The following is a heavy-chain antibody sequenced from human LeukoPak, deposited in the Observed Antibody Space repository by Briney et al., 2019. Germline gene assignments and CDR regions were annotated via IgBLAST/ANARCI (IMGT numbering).Heavy chain of an antibody. CDR3: AGPAGARNAFDI. CDR2: IYYSGNS. Sequence: SETLSLACTVSGGSISSGSYYWNWIRQHPGKGLEWIGYIYYSGNSYYNPSLKSRVTISLDSSKNQFSLKLSSVTAADTAVYYCAGPAGARNAFDIWGQGTMVTVSS. J-gene: IGHJ3*02. D-gene: IGHD3-10*01. V-gene: IGHV4-31*03. CDR1: GGSISSGSYY.